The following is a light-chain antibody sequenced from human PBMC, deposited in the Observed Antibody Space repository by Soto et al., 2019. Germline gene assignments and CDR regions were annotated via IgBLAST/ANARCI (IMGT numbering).Light chain of an antibody. Sequence: ELVFPPSTATLSLSPGERAPLSGRASQSVSSYLAWYQQTPGQDPRILIYDESNRATGIPARFSGSGSVTDFTLTISSLEPEDFAVYYCKQRSNWGTCGGGTKG. CDR1: QSVSSY. CDR3: KQRSNWGT. CDR2: DES. V-gene: IGKV3-11*01. J-gene: IGKJ4*01.